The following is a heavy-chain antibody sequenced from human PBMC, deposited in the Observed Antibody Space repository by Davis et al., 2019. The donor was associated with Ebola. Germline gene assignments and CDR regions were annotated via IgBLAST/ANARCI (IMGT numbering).Heavy chain of an antibody. V-gene: IGHV1-69*04. CDR3: ARGKWFDP. J-gene: IGHJ5*02. Sequence: AASVKVSCKASGGTFIAYAVSWVRQAPGQGLEWMGRIIPVVDTKDYAQKFQGRVTLTADKATNTAYMELSGLRFDDTAVYYCARGKWFDPWGQGTLVSVSS. CDR1: GGTFIAYA. CDR2: IIPVVDTK.